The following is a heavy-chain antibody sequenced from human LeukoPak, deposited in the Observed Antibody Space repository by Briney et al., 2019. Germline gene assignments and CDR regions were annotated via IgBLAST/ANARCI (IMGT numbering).Heavy chain of an antibody. Sequence: WASVKVSCKASGYTFTSYDINWVRQATGQGLGWMGWMTPNSGNTGYAQKFRGRLTMTRSTSISTAYMELTSLRSEDTAVYYCARAGDSGQLDYWGQGTLVTVSS. CDR3: ARAGDSGQLDY. J-gene: IGHJ4*02. D-gene: IGHD3-3*01. CDR1: GYTFTSYD. V-gene: IGHV1-8*01. CDR2: MTPNSGNT.